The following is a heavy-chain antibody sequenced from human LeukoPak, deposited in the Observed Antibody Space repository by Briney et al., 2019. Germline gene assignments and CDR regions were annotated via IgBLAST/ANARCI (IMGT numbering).Heavy chain of an antibody. Sequence: PSETLSLTCTVSGGSISSYYWGWIRQPPGKGLEWIGSIYYSGSTYYNPSLKSRVTISVDTSKNQFSLKLSSVTAADTAVYYCAREASFWSGYTRKGDWFDPLGQGTLVTVSS. CDR2: IYYSGST. J-gene: IGHJ5*02. V-gene: IGHV4-39*07. CDR3: AREASFWSGYTRKGDWFDP. D-gene: IGHD3-3*01. CDR1: GGSISSYY.